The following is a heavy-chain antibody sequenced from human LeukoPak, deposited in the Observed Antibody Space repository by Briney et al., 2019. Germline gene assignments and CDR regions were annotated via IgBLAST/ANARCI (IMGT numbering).Heavy chain of an antibody. CDR2: IKQDGSEK. V-gene: IGHV3-7*01. CDR3: ARGYDSSGYSRYFDY. J-gene: IGHJ4*02. Sequence: GGSLRLSCAASGFTFNSYWMSWVRQAPGKGLEWVANIKQDGSEKYYVDSVKGRFTISRDNAKNSVYLQMNSLRAEDTAVYYCARGYDSSGYSRYFDYWGQGTLVTVSS. CDR1: GFTFNSYW. D-gene: IGHD3-22*01.